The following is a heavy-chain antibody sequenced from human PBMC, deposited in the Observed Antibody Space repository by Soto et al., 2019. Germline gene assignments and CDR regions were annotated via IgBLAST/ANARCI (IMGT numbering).Heavy chain of an antibody. CDR3: ATQGFYRMGV. CDR1: GDSVSGDDW. CDR2: IHHSGAT. J-gene: IGHJ6*02. Sequence: QVQLQESGPGLVQPSGTLSLTCAVSGDSVSGDDWWSWVRQPPGKGLEWIGEIHHSGATNYNPSLKGRGTISVAKSKNQFSLKLNSVTAADTAMFYCATQGFYRMGVWGRGTTVTVSS. V-gene: IGHV4-4*02.